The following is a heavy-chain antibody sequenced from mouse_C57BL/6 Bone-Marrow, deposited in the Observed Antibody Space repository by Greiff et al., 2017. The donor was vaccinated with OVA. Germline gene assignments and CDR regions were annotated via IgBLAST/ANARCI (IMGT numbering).Heavy chain of an antibody. D-gene: IGHD1-1*01. V-gene: IGHV1-82*01. CDR2: IYPGDGDT. Sequence: QVQLQQSGPELVKPGASVKISCKASGYAFSSSWMNWVKQRPGKGLEWIGRIYPGDGDTNYNGKFKGKATLTADKSSSTAYMQLSSLTSEDSAVYFCASRSYDFFAYWGQGTLVTVSA. CDR1: GYAFSSSW. J-gene: IGHJ3*01. CDR3: ASRSYDFFAY.